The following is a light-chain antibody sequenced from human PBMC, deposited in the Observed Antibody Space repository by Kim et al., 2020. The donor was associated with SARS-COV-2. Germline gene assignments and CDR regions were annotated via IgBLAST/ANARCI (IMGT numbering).Light chain of an antibody. CDR3: CSYAGSYSAV. CDR1: CSDVCGYYF. CDR2: DVN. J-gene: IGLJ2*01. Sequence: SVTICCPGICSDVCGYYFVSWSQQYPGKVPKIMIYDVNRRPAGVPDRFSGSKSGNTASLTISGLQADDEADYYCCSYAGSYSAVFGGGTQLTVL. V-gene: IGLV2-11*01.